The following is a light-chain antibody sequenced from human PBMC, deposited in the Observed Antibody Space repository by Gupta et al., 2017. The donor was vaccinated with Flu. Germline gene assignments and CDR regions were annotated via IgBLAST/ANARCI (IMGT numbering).Light chain of an antibody. CDR1: QTVTKNY. Sequence: EIVLTQSPGTLSSSPGERATLSCRASQTVTKNYLAWYQQKRGQAPRLLIYDASSRATGIPDRFSGSGSGTDFTLTISSLEAEDVAVYYCQQYDHAPLTFGEGTKVEIK. CDR2: DAS. CDR3: QQYDHAPLT. J-gene: IGKJ4*02. V-gene: IGKV3-20*01.